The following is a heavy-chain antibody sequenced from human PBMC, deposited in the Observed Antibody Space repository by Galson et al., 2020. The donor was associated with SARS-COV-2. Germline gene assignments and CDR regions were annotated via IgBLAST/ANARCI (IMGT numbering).Heavy chain of an antibody. CDR3: AKEGGTGWATDYFQH. Sequence: GESLKISCAASGFTFSNYAMAWVRQAPGKGLEWVSLLNNRGDDTYYADSVKGRFTISRDNSKDTLYLQMNNLRVEDTAVYYCAKEGGTGWATDYFQHWGQGTLVTVSS. J-gene: IGHJ1*01. CDR2: LNNRGDDT. V-gene: IGHV3-23*01. D-gene: IGHD6-19*01. CDR1: GFTFSNYA.